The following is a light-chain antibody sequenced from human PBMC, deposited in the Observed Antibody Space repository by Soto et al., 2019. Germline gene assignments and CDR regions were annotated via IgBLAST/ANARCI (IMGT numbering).Light chain of an antibody. CDR1: QSISSY. V-gene: IGKV1-39*01. Sequence: DIQMTQSPSSLSASVGDRVTITCRASQSISSYLNWYQQKRGKAPKLLIYAASSLRSGVPSRFSGSGSGTDFTLTISSLQPEDFATYYCQHYNSYSEAFGQGTKVDIK. J-gene: IGKJ1*01. CDR3: QHYNSYSEA. CDR2: AAS.